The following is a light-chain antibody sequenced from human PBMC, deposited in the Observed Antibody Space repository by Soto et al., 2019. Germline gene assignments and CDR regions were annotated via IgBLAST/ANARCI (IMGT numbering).Light chain of an antibody. CDR1: QSIDTY. CDR3: QQNQDIPPT. V-gene: IGKV1-39*01. Sequence: DIQMTQSPSSLSASVGDRVTVTCRASQSIDTYLNWYQQKPGQAPKLLIYVASTLQSGVPSRFSGSGSGKHFTLPISSLQPEDFATYYCQQNQDIPPTFGQGTRVERK. J-gene: IGKJ1*01. CDR2: VAS.